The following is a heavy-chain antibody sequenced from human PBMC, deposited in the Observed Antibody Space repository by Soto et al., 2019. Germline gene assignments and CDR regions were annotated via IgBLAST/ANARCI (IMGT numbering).Heavy chain of an antibody. Sequence: EVHLLESGGGLVLPGVSLRLSCAGSGFTFSSYAMSWVLQAPGKGLEWVSAISSVGGSTYYADSVKGRFIISRDNSENTLYLQGNSLRAEDTAIYYCTKDREFTYYDLWSGYYAFDSWGQGTLVTVSS. D-gene: IGHD3-3*01. J-gene: IGHJ4*02. V-gene: IGHV3-23*01. CDR2: ISSVGGST. CDR3: TKDREFTYYDLWSGYYAFDS. CDR1: GFTFSSYA.